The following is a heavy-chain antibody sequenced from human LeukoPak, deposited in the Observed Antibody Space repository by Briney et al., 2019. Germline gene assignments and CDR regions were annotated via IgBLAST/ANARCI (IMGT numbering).Heavy chain of an antibody. CDR3: ARDPPFGSGWSQNFFDF. V-gene: IGHV3-74*01. Sequence: GGSLRLSCAASGFSFSSYWMHWVRQAPGKGLVWVSRIKSDGKTNYADSVKGRFTISRDNAKNTVSLQMNSLRAEDTGVYYCARDPPFGSGWSQNFFDFWGQGTLVTVSS. J-gene: IGHJ4*02. CDR1: GFSFSSYW. D-gene: IGHD6-19*01. CDR2: IKSDGKT.